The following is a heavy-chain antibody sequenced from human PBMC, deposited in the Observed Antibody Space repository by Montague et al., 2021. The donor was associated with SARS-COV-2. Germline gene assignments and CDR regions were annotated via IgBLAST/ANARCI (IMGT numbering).Heavy chain of an antibody. Sequence: SPRLSWSASGFTFSDYYMSWIRQAPGKGLEWVSYISSSGSTIYYADSVKGRFTISRDNAKNSLYLQMNSLRAEDTAVYYCARGIAVAGWGGWFDPWGQGTLVTVSS. D-gene: IGHD6-19*01. CDR1: GFTFSDYY. CDR2: ISSSGSTI. J-gene: IGHJ5*02. V-gene: IGHV3-11*01. CDR3: ARGIAVAGWGGWFDP.